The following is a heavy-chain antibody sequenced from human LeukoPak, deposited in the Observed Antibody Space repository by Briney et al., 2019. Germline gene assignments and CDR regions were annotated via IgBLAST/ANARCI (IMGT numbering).Heavy chain of an antibody. CDR3: ARGYQSRGYHGIQLWLNLHGSDAFDI. V-gene: IGHV1-8*01. J-gene: IGHJ3*02. CDR1: GYTFTSYD. Sequence: ASVKVSCKASGYTFTSYDINWVRQATGQGLEWMGWMNPNSGNTGYAQKFQGRVTMTRNTSISTAYMELSSLRSEDTAVYYCARGYQSRGYHGIQLWLNLHGSDAFDIWGQGTMVTVSS. CDR2: MNPNSGNT. D-gene: IGHD5-18*01.